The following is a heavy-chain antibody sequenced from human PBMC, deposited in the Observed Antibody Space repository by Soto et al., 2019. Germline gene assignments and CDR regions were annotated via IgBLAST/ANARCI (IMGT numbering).Heavy chain of an antibody. Sequence: ESGGGLVQPGGSLRLSCAASGFTFSSYAMHWVRQAPGKGLEYVSAINSNGGSTYYANSVKGRFTISRDNSKNTLYLQMGSLRAEDMAVYYCARRDGYNSDYWGQGTLVTVSS. CDR1: GFTFSSYA. J-gene: IGHJ4*02. V-gene: IGHV3-64*01. CDR2: INSNGGST. CDR3: ARRDGYNSDY. D-gene: IGHD5-12*01.